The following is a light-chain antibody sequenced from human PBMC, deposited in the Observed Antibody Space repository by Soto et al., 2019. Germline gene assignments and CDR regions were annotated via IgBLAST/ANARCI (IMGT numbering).Light chain of an antibody. CDR2: KAS. J-gene: IGKJ2*01. CDR1: QSISSW. CDR3: QQYNSYSGT. V-gene: IGKV1-5*03. Sequence: DIQMTQSPYTLSASVVDRVTITCRASQSISSWLAWYQQKPGKAPKLLIYKASSLESGVPSRFSGSGSGTEFTLTISSLQPDDFAAYYCQQYNSYSGTFGQGTKLEIK.